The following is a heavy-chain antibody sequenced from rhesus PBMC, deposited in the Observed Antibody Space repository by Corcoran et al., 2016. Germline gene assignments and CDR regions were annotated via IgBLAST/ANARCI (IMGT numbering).Heavy chain of an antibody. Sequence: QVQLQESGPGLVKPSETLSLTCAVSGYSISSGYYWSWIRQPPGKGLEGIGYITWCGSTSYHPSLKSRVTMSTDTSKNQFSLKLRSVTAADTAVYYCARGPYYYGLDSWGQGVVVTVSS. CDR2: ITWCGST. J-gene: IGHJ6*01. CDR1: GYSISSGYY. CDR3: ARGPYYYGLDS. V-gene: IGHV4-122*02.